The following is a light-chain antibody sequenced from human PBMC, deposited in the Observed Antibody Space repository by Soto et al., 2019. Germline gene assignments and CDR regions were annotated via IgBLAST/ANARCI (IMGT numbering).Light chain of an antibody. V-gene: IGKV1-5*01. J-gene: IGKJ5*01. CDR1: QSISSW. CDR3: LQHNSYPIT. CDR2: AAS. Sequence: QMSKSPSTLSTSVGDRVTITCRASQSISSWLAWYQQKPGKAPKRLIYAASSLESGVPSRFSGSGSGTEFTLTISSLQPEDFATYFCLQHNSYPITFGQGTRLEI.